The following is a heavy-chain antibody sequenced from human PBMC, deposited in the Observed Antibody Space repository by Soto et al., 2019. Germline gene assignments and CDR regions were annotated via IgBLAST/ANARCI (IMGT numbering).Heavy chain of an antibody. J-gene: IGHJ6*02. Sequence: VESLKISCKGSGYSFTSYWISWVRPMPWKGLEWMGRIDPSDSYTRYSPSFQGQVTISADKSISTAYLQWSSLKASDTAMYYCARHGPRVYYDNSDYYYYGMDVWGQGTTVTVSS. CDR1: GYSFTSYW. D-gene: IGHD3-22*01. CDR2: IDPSDSYT. CDR3: ARHGPRVYYDNSDYYYYGMDV. V-gene: IGHV5-10-1*04.